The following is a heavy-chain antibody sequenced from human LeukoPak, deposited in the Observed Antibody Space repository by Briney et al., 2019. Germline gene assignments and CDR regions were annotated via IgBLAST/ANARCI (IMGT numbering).Heavy chain of an antibody. CDR2: IKEDGTKK. D-gene: IGHD6-13*01. CDR3: ARDAAGYDP. V-gene: IGHV3-7*01. Sequence: GGSMRLSCAASGFTFNTFWMSWVRQTPGKGLEWVANIKEDGTKKVYVDSVKGRFTISRDDAENSLYLQMSSLRAGDTAVYYCARDAAGYDPWGQGTLVTVSS. J-gene: IGHJ5*02. CDR1: GFTFNTFW.